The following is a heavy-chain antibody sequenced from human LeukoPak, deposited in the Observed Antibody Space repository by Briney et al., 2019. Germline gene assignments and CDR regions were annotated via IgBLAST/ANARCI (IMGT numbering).Heavy chain of an antibody. CDR1: GGSISSYY. V-gene: IGHV4-4*07. CDR2: IYTSGST. D-gene: IGHD3-22*01. Sequence: SETLSLTCTVSGGSISSYYWGWIRQPAGKGLEWIGRIYTSGSTNYNPSLKSRVTISVDKSKNQFSLKLSSVTAADTAVYYCARDRGYYYDSSGSFDYWGQGTLVTVSS. J-gene: IGHJ4*02. CDR3: ARDRGYYYDSSGSFDY.